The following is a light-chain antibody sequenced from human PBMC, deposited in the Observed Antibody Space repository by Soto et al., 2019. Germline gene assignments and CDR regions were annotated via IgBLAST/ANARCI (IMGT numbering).Light chain of an antibody. V-gene: IGLV1-40*01. CDR3: QSSDNRLSAYV. CDR1: SSSIGAGYD. CDR2: RNN. Sequence: QSVLTQPPSVSGAPGQRVTISCTGSSSSIGAGYDVHWYQQLPGTAPRLLIYRNNNRPSGVPDRFSGSNSGTSASLAITGLQAEDEADYYSQSSDNRLSAYVFGTGTKLTVL. J-gene: IGLJ1*01.